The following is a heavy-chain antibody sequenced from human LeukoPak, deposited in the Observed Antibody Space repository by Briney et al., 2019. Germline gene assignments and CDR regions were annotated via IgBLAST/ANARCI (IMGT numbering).Heavy chain of an antibody. D-gene: IGHD1-26*01. Sequence: GGSLRLSCAASGFTFSSYNMNWVRQAPGKGLEWVSSISSRSSYINYADSVKGRFTISRDNAKNSLYLQMDSLRVEDTAVYYCAKNRGAGSHYYYHMNVWGKGTTVTVSS. J-gene: IGHJ6*03. CDR3: AKNRGAGSHYYYHMNV. CDR1: GFTFSSYN. V-gene: IGHV3-21*04. CDR2: ISSRSSYI.